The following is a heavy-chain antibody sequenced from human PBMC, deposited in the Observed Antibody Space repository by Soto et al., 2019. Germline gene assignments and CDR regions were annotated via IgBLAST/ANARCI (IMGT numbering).Heavy chain of an antibody. V-gene: IGHV4-30-4*01. CDR3: ARGLASDKFDS. D-gene: IGHD2-15*01. J-gene: IGHJ4*02. Sequence: QVQLQESGPGLVKPSQTLSLACTVSGDSISNNHYYWSWIRQPPGKGLVWIGHIFDSGSTFTTPSLNSRAAISIDPTTNQFSLKLRSVTAADTAVYYCARGLASDKFDSWGQGTLATVSS. CDR2: IFDSGST. CDR1: GDSISNNHYY.